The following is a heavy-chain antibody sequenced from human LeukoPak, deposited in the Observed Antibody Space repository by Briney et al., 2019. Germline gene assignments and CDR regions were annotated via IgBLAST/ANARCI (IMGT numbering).Heavy chain of an antibody. CDR3: AGYYDSSGYYPLSFDY. J-gene: IGHJ4*02. V-gene: IGHV3-11*01. CDR2: ISSSGSTI. D-gene: IGHD3-22*01. CDR1: GFTFSDYY. Sequence: PGGSLRLSCAASGFTFSDYYMSWIRQAPGKGLEWVSYISSSGSTIYYADSVKGRFTISRDNAKNSLYLQMNSLRAEDTAVYYCAGYYDSSGYYPLSFDYWGQGTLVTVSS.